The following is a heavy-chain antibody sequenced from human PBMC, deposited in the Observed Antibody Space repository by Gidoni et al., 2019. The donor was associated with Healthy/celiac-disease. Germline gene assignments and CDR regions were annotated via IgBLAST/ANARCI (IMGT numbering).Heavy chain of an antibody. D-gene: IGHD1-7*01. J-gene: IGHJ6*02. CDR2: IYYSGST. CDR1: GGSISSYY. Sequence: QVQLQESGPGLVKPSETLSLTCTVSGGSISSYYWRWIRQPPGKGLEWIGYIYYSGSTNYNPSLKSRVTISVDTSKNQFSLKLSSVTAADTAVYYCALSSYWNYAQNNYYYYGMDVWGQGTTVTVSS. CDR3: ALSSYWNYAQNNYYYYGMDV. V-gene: IGHV4-59*01.